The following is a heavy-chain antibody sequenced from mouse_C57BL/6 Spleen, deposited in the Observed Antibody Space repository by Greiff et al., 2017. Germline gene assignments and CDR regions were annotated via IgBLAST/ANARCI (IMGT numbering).Heavy chain of an antibody. J-gene: IGHJ2*01. CDR3: ARTVYYDYLYYFDY. CDR2: INPSSGYT. CDR1: GYTFTSYW. D-gene: IGHD2-4*01. V-gene: IGHV1-7*01. Sequence: QVQLQQSGAELAKPGASVKLSCKASGYTFTSYWMHWVKQRPGQGLEWIGYINPSSGYTKYNQKFKDKATLTPDKSSSTAYMQLSSLTYEDSAVYYCARTVYYDYLYYFDYWGQGTTLTVSS.